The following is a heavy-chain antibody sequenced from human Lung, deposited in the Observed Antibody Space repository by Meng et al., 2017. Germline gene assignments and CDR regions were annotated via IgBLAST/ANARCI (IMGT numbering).Heavy chain of an antibody. J-gene: IGHJ4*02. Sequence: QVQLVQSGSELKKPGASAKVSCEASGYTFNAFAMNWVRQAPGHGLEWLGWINPNTGNPTYARGFTGRFVFSLDTSVSTAYLEISSLKAEDTATYYCARDGYPVLGGVSAFDYWGQGTLVTVSS. CDR3: ARDGYPVLGGVSAFDY. D-gene: IGHD3-16*01. V-gene: IGHV7-4-1*02. CDR2: INPNTGNP. CDR1: GYTFNAFA.